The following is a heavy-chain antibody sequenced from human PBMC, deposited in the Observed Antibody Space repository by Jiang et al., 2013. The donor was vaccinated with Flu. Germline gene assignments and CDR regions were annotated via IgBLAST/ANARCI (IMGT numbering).Heavy chain of an antibody. CDR2: IYYSGST. Sequence: PSETLSLTCTVSGGSVSSGSYYWSWIRQPPGKGLEWIGYIYYSGSTNYNPSLKSRVTISVDTSKNQFSLKLSSVTAADTAVYYCARAGVGDCSSTSCYPDYYYGMDVWGQGTTVTVSS. D-gene: IGHD2-2*03. J-gene: IGHJ6*02. V-gene: IGHV4-61*01. CDR1: GGSVSSGSYY. CDR3: ARAGVGDCSSTSCYPDYYYGMDV.